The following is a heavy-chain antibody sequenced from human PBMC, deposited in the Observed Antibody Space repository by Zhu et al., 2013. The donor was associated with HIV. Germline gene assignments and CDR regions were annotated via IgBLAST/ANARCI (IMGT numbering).Heavy chain of an antibody. D-gene: IGHD3-3*01. CDR1: GGTFSSHA. Sequence: QVQLVQSGAEVKKPGSSVKVSCKASGGTFSSHAISWVRQAPGQGLEWMGGIIPIFGTANYAQKFQGRVTITADESTSTAYMELSSLRSEDTAVYYCARRIRFLEWSRFDPWGQGTLVTVSS. CDR2: IIPIFGTA. J-gene: IGHJ5*02. V-gene: IGHV1-69*01. CDR3: ARRIRFLEWSRFDP.